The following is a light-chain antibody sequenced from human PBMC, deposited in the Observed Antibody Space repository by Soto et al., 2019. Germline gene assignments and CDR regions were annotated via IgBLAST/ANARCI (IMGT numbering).Light chain of an antibody. CDR2: EVS. J-gene: IGLJ1*01. V-gene: IGLV2-14*01. Sequence: QSALTQPASVSGSPGQSVTMSCTGTSSDVGGYYYVSCYQQHPGEVQNLIIFEVSSRPAWIANRFAASKAGNTASLTISGRQAEDEAYYYCRSYNTSNSYVFGTGTKLTVL. CDR1: SSDVGGYYY. CDR3: RSYNTSNSYV.